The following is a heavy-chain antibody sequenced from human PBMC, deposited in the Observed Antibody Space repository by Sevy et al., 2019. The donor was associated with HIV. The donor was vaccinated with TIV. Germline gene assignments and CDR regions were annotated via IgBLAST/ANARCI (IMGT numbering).Heavy chain of an antibody. D-gene: IGHD4-17*01. CDR2: IYYSGST. J-gene: IGHJ6*02. Sequence: SETLSLTCTVSGGSISSYYWSWIRQPPGKGLEWIGYIYYSGSTNYNPSLKSRVTISVDTSKNQFFLKLSSVTAADTAVYYCARERANDYGDYGAYYYGMDVWGQGTTVTVSS. CDR1: GGSISSYY. CDR3: ARERANDYGDYGAYYYGMDV. V-gene: IGHV4-59*13.